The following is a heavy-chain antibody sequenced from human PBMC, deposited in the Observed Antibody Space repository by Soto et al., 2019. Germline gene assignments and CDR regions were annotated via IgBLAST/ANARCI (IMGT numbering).Heavy chain of an antibody. D-gene: IGHD6-19*01. CDR1: GFTFSTYW. J-gene: IGHJ4*02. V-gene: IGHV3-7*01. Sequence: ESEGGLVQPGGSLRLSCAASGFTFSTYWMSWVRQAPGKGLEWLANIKQDGSEKYYVDSVKGRFTVSRDNAKNSLYLQMNSLRAEDTAVYYCARRPGYSSGWFADWGQGTLVTVS. CDR2: IKQDGSEK. CDR3: ARRPGYSSGWFAD.